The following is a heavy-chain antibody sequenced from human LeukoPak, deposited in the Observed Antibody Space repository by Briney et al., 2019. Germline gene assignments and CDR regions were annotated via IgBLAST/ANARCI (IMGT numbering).Heavy chain of an antibody. CDR1: GFNFKNYG. V-gene: IGHV3-9*01. D-gene: IGHD3-10*01. CDR3: TKDMEYYYVSGSTIYY. Sequence: PGGSLRLSCAASGFNFKNYGMHWVRQAPGKGLEWVSGISWNSGSIGYADSVKGRFTISRDNAKNYLYLQMSSLSAEDTALYYCTKDMEYYYVSGSTIYYWGQGTLVTVSS. J-gene: IGHJ4*02. CDR2: ISWNSGSI.